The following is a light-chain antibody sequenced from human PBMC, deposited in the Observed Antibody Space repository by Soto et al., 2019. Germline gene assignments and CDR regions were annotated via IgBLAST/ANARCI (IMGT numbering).Light chain of an antibody. V-gene: IGKV3-20*01. CDR2: ATS. Sequence: DTVLTQSPGTLSLSPGERATLSCRASQRVSGSDLAWYQQKPGQAPRLLIYATSNRPPGIPERFSGSGSGTDFTLTVRGLAPEDFAVYFCQQYGASPRTFGQGTKVEI. CDR1: QRVSGSD. CDR3: QQYGASPRT. J-gene: IGKJ1*01.